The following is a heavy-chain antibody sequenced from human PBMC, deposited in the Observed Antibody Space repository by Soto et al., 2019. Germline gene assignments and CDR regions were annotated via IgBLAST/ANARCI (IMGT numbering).Heavy chain of an antibody. CDR3: AKGSASARPYYFDY. D-gene: IGHD6-6*01. V-gene: IGHV3-23*01. CDR1: GFTFSNYA. CDR2: ISGGGGST. J-gene: IGHJ4*02. Sequence: GGSLRLSCAASGFTFSNYAMSWVRQAPGKGLEWVSAISGGGGSTYHADYVKGRFTIPRDNSKNILYLQTNSLRAEDTALYYCAKGSASARPYYFDYWGQGTLVTVSS.